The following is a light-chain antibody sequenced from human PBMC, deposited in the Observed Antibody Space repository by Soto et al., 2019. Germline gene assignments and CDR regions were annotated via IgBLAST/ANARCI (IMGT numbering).Light chain of an antibody. V-gene: IGKV3-15*01. CDR1: QSVSSN. CDR2: GAS. CDR3: QQYNNWPTWT. Sequence: EIVLTQSPGTLSLSPGERATLSCRASQSVSSNLAWYQQKPGQAPRLLINGASTRATGIPARFSGSGSGTEFTLTISSLQSEDFAVYYCQQYNNWPTWTFGQGTKVDIK. J-gene: IGKJ1*01.